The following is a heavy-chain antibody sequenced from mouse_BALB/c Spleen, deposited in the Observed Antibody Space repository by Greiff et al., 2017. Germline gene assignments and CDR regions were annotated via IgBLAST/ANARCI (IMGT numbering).Heavy chain of an antibody. D-gene: IGHD1-1*01. CDR3: ARGGFITYYYAMDY. CDR1: GYSITSGYY. Sequence: VQLKQSGPGLVKPSQSLSLTCSVTGYSITSGYYWNWIRQFPGNKLEWMGYISYDGSNNYNPSLKNRISITRDTSKNQFFLKLNSVTTEDTATYYCARGGFITYYYAMDYWGQGTSVTVSS. J-gene: IGHJ4*01. CDR2: ISYDGSN. V-gene: IGHV3-6*02.